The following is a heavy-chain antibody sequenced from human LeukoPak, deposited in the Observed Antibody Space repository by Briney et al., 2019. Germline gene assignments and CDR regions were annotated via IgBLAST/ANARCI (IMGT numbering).Heavy chain of an antibody. J-gene: IGHJ6*03. CDR3: ARVVMKAFYYYYMDV. CDR2: MNPTSGDT. Sequence: GAPVKVSCKASGYTFSDYDVNWVRQAPGQGLEWMGWMNPTSGDTGYAQKFQGRVTMTRSMSRNTAYMELSRLRSEDTAVYFRARVVMKAFYYYYMDVWGKGTTIIISS. V-gene: IGHV1-8*01. CDR1: GYTFSDYD. D-gene: IGHD2-21*01.